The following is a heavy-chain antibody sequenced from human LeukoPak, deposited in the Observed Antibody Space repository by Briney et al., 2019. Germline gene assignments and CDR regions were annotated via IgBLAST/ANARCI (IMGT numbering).Heavy chain of an antibody. J-gene: IGHJ4*02. D-gene: IGHD6-13*01. Sequence: PSQTLSLTCTVSSGSISSGGYYWNWIRQPPGKGLEWIGYIYHSGSTNYNPSLKSRVTISVDKSKNQFSLKLSSVTAADTAVYYCARDLSSSSRAFDYWGQGTLVTVSS. CDR3: ARDLSSSSRAFDY. CDR2: IYHSGST. V-gene: IGHV4-30-2*01. CDR1: SGSISSGGYY.